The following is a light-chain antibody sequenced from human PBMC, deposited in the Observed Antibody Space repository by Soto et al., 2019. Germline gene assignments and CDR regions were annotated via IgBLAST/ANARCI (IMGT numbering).Light chain of an antibody. Sequence: ENVLTQSPATLSVSAGGAVTLSCRASQSIRTNVAWYQQIPGQAPRLLVYGASTRATGVPARFSGSGSGIDFTLTISSLQSEDSAFYYCQQYFNWPLTWTFGPGTKVQIK. CDR3: QQYFNWPLTWT. V-gene: IGKV3-15*01. CDR2: GAS. CDR1: QSIRTN. J-gene: IGKJ1*01.